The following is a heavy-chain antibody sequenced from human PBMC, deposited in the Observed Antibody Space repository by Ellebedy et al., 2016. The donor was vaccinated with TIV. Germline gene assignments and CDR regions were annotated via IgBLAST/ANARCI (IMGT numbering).Heavy chain of an antibody. CDR3: ARISSGRSFYGMDV. Sequence: GESLKISXAASGFSSSDYYMSWIRQAPGKGLEWVSYISDSGSMIHYADSVKGRFTISRDNSKNSLYLQMNNLRAEHTAVYYCARISSGRSFYGMDVWGQGTTVTVSS. CDR1: GFSSSDYY. J-gene: IGHJ6*02. CDR2: ISDSGSMI. D-gene: IGHD6-19*01. V-gene: IGHV3-11*01.